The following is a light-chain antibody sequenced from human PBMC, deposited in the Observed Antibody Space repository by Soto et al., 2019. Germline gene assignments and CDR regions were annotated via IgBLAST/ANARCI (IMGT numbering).Light chain of an antibody. CDR3: QQDNSYSAWT. J-gene: IGKJ1*01. Sequence: DIQMTQSPSTLSASVGDRVTITCRASQSISSWLAWYQQNPGKAPKLLIYDASSLESGVPSRFSGSGSGPEFALNISSLQPDDFATYYCQQDNSYSAWTFGQGTKVEIK. CDR2: DAS. CDR1: QSISSW. V-gene: IGKV1-5*01.